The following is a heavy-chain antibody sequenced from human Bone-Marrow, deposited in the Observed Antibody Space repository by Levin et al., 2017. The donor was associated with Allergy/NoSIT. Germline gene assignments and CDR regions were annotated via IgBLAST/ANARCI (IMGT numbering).Heavy chain of an antibody. Sequence: PLASVKVSCKASGYSFTSNGISWVRQAPGQGLEWMGWVTVHNGDTNYAQKFQGRVIMTADTSTNTAYMELRSLRSDDTAVYYCTRVACSGGNCYAVYNWLDPWGQGTLITVSS. V-gene: IGHV1-18*01. CDR1: GYSFTSNG. CDR3: TRVACSGGNCYAVYNWLDP. J-gene: IGHJ5*02. CDR2: VTVHNGDT. D-gene: IGHD2-15*01.